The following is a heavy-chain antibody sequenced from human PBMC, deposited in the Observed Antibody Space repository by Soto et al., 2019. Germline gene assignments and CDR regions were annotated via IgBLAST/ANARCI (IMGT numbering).Heavy chain of an antibody. CDR1: GFTFSSYG. V-gene: IGHV3-30*18. D-gene: IGHD1-26*01. CDR2: ISYDGSNK. J-gene: IGHJ5*02. Sequence: GSLRLSCAASGFTFSSYGMHWVRQAPGKGLEWVAVISYDGSNKYYADSVKGRFTISRDNSKNTLYLQMNSLRAEDTAVYYCAKDRGDNWFDPWGQGTLVTVSS. CDR3: AKDRGDNWFDP.